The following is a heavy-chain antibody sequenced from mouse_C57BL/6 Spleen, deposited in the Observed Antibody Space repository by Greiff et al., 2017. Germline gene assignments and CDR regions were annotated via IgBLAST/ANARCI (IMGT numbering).Heavy chain of an antibody. J-gene: IGHJ3*01. Sequence: QVQLKQPGAELVKPGASVKLSCKASGYTFTSYWMHWVKQRPGQGLEWIGMIHPNSGSTNYNEKFKSKATLTVDKSSSTAYMQLRSLTSEDSSVYASASSGLDSSGYGAFAYWGQGTLVTVSA. V-gene: IGHV1-64*01. CDR3: ASSGLDSSGYGAFAY. D-gene: IGHD3-2*01. CDR1: GYTFTSYW. CDR2: IHPNSGST.